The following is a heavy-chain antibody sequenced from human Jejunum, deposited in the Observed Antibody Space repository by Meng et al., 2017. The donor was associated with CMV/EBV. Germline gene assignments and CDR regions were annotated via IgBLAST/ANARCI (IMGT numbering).Heavy chain of an antibody. CDR2: YYGGTT. D-gene: IGHD3-22*01. V-gene: IGHV3-23*01. J-gene: IGHJ3*02. CDR3: AKGLNSGSRYNAFDI. Sequence: SGFTCSAFAMGWVRQAPGKGLEWVSSIYYGGTTYYADSVKGRFTISRDTSMDTLYLQLNNLRVEDTAVYYCAKGLNSGSRYNAFDILGQGTMVTVSS. CDR1: GFTCSAFA.